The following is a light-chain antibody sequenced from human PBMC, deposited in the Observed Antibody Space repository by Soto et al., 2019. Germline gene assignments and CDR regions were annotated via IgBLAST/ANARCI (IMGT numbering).Light chain of an antibody. CDR1: SSNIGSNY. CDR2: TND. V-gene: IGLV1-47*02. J-gene: IGLJ3*02. CDR3: AAWDDSLRGWV. Sequence: QSVLTQPPSASGTPGQRVTISCSGSSSNIGSNYVYWYQQLPGTAPKLLIYTNDQRPSGVPDRFSGSKSGTSASLATSGLRSEDEADYYCAAWDDSLRGWVFGGGTKVTVL.